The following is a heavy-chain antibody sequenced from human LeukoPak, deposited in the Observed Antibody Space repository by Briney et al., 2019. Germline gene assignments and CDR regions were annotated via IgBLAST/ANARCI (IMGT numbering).Heavy chain of an antibody. V-gene: IGHV3-21*01. CDR2: ITSSSTYI. J-gene: IGHJ4*02. CDR3: ARNADPSGKYPYY. D-gene: IGHD1-26*01. Sequence: GGSLRLSCAASGFTFSSYTMNWVRQAPGMGLEWVSSITSSSTYIYYADSLKGRFTISRDNAKNSLYLQMNSLRAEDTALYYCARNADPSGKYPYYWGQGTLVTVSS. CDR1: GFTFSSYT.